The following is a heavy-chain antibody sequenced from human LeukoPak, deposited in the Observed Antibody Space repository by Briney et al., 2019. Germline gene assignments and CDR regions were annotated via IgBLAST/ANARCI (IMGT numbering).Heavy chain of an antibody. D-gene: IGHD6-6*01. CDR3: AKGARIAARPHQDY. V-gene: IGHV3-66*01. CDR1: GFTVSSNY. Sequence: GGSLRLSCAASGFTVSSNYMSWVRQAPGKGLEWVSVIYSGGSTYYADSVKGRFTISRDNSKNTLYLQMNSLRAEDTAVYYCAKGARIAARPHQDYWGQGTLVTVSS. CDR2: IYSGGST. J-gene: IGHJ4*02.